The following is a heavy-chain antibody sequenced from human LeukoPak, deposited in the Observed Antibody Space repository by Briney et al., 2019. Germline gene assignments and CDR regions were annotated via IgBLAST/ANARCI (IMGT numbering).Heavy chain of an antibody. CDR1: GFTFSSYA. D-gene: IGHD3-10*01. CDR3: ASAHYYGSGSYFLGPNDY. CDR2: ISYDGSNK. Sequence: GGSLRLSCAASGFTFSSYAMHWVRQAPGKGLEWVAVISYDGSNKYYADSVKGRFTISRGNAKNSLYLQMNSLRAEDTAVYYCASAHYYGSGSYFLGPNDYWGQGTLVTVSS. V-gene: IGHV3-30-3*01. J-gene: IGHJ4*02.